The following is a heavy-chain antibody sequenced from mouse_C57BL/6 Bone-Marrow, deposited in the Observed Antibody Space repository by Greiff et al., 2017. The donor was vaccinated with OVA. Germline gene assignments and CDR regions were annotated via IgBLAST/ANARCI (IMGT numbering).Heavy chain of an antibody. Sequence: EVKLQESGPGLVKPSQSLSLTCSVTGYSITSGYYWNWIRQFPGNKLEWMGYISYDGSTNYNPSLKNRISLTLDTSKNQFFLKLNSVTTEDTATYYCASYDYDYFDYWGQGTTLTVSS. CDR1: GYSITSGYY. J-gene: IGHJ2*01. CDR2: ISYDGST. D-gene: IGHD2-4*01. V-gene: IGHV3-6*01. CDR3: ASYDYDYFDY.